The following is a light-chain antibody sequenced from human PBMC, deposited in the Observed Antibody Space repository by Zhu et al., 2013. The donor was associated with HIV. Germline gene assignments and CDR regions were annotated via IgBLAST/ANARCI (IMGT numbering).Light chain of an antibody. CDR2: EVS. CDR1: SNDVGGYNY. J-gene: IGLJ3*02. Sequence: QSALTQPASVSGSPGQSITISCTGTSNDVGGYNYVSWYQQHPGKAPKLMIFEVSSRPSGVSNRFSGSKSGNTASLTISGLQAEDEADYYCCSYAGSGTLVFGGGTKLTVL. V-gene: IGLV2-23*02. CDR3: CSYAGSGTLV.